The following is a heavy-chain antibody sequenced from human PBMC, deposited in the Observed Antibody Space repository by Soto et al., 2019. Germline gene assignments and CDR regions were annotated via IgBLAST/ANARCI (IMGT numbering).Heavy chain of an antibody. J-gene: IGHJ6*02. CDR2: IYPGDSDT. D-gene: IGHD3-22*01. V-gene: IGHV5-51*01. CDR1: GYSFTSYW. Sequence: PGESLKISCKGSGYSFTSYWIGWVRQMPGKGLEWMGIIYPGDSDTRYSPSFQGRVTISADKSISTAYLQWSSLKASDTAMYCCARLLNNPMLVVTYYGMDVWGQGPTVTVSS. CDR3: ARLLNNPMLVVTYYGMDV.